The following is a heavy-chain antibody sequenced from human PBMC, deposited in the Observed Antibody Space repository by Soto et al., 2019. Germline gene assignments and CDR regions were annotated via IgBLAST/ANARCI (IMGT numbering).Heavy chain of an antibody. CDR2: ISAHNGNT. D-gene: IGHD1-1*01. CDR3: VRGRYGDY. CDR1: GYDFTTYG. Sequence: QVHLVQSGAEVKKPGASVKVSCKGSGYDFTTYGITWVRQAPGQGLEWMAWISAHNGNTDYGQKLQGIFTMTIDTSTSTVYMELRSLRSDDTAMYYCVRGRYGDYWGQGALVTVSS. J-gene: IGHJ4*02. V-gene: IGHV1-18*01.